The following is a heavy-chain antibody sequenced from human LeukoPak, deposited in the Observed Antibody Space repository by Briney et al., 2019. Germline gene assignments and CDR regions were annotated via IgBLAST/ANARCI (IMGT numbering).Heavy chain of an antibody. CDR2: IYYSGST. V-gene: IGHV4-39*01. J-gene: IGHJ4*02. CDR3: ARHRQEMATITPIDFFDY. D-gene: IGHD5-24*01. CDR1: GGSISSSSYY. Sequence: PSETLSLTCTVSGGSISSSSYYWGWIRQPPGKGLEWSGSIYYSGSTYYNPSLKSRVTISVDTSKNQFSLKLSSVTAADTAVYYCARHRQEMATITPIDFFDYWGQGTLVTVSS.